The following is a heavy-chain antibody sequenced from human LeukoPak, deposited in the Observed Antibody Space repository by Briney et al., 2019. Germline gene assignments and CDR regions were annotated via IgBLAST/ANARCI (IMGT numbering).Heavy chain of an antibody. V-gene: IGHV3-48*02. J-gene: IGHJ4*02. Sequence: PGGSLRLSCAASGFTLSSYSMNWVRQAPGKGLEWISYISSVTTTIYYADSVKGRFTISRDSAKNSLYLQMNSLRDEDTAVYYCVRDNPRQQGFAYWGQGTLVTVSS. CDR2: ISSVTTTI. CDR3: VRDNPRQQGFAY. D-gene: IGHD6-13*01. CDR1: GFTLSSYS.